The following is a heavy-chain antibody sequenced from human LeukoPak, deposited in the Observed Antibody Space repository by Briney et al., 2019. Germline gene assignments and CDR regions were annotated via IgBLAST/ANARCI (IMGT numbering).Heavy chain of an antibody. CDR1: GYTFTSYA. D-gene: IGHD6-19*01. J-gene: IGHJ4*02. V-gene: IGHV7-4-1*02. Sequence: GASVKVSCKASGYTFTSYAMNWVRQAPGQGLEWVGWINTNTGNPTYAQGFTGQFVFSLDTSVSTAYLQISSLKAEDTAVYYCAIGPGLRHFDYWGQGTLVTVSS. CDR3: AIGPGLRHFDY. CDR2: INTNTGNP.